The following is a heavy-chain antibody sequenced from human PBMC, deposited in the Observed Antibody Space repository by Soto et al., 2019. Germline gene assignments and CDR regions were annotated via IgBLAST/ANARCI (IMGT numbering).Heavy chain of an antibody. J-gene: IGHJ4*02. V-gene: IGHV3-23*01. D-gene: IGHD2-15*01. CDR2: ISGSGGST. Sequence: EVQLLESGGGLVQPGGSLRLSCAASGFTFSSYAMSWVRQAPGKGLEWVSAISGSGGSTYYADSVKGRFTISRDNSKNTLYLQMNSLRAEDTAVYYCAKDRRFRGYCSGGSCYLDFDSWGQGTLVTVSS. CDR3: AKDRRFRGYCSGGSCYLDFDS. CDR1: GFTFSSYA.